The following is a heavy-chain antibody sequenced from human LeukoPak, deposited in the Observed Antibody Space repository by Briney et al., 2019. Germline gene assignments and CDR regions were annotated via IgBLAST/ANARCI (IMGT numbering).Heavy chain of an antibody. CDR3: ARGQNIAARHFDY. D-gene: IGHD6-6*01. V-gene: IGHV1-69*13. J-gene: IGHJ4*02. Sequence: SVKVSCKASGGTFSSYAISWVRQAPGQGLEWMGGIIPIFGTANYAQKFQGRVTITADESTSTAYMELSRLRSDDTAVYYCARGQNIAARHFDYWGQGTLVTVSS. CDR1: GGTFSSYA. CDR2: IIPIFGTA.